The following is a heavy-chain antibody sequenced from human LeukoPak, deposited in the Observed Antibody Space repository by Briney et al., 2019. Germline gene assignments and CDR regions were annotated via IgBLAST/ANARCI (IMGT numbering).Heavy chain of an antibody. V-gene: IGHV4-61*02. CDR1: GGSISSGNYY. CDR2: MYTSGST. J-gene: IGHJ4*02. D-gene: IGHD2-15*01. CDR3: ARTEDGYCSGGSCYWAAFSLIPPQFDY. Sequence: SETLSLTCTVSGGSISSGNYYWSWIRQPAGKGLEWIGRMYTSGSTNYNPSLKSRVTISVDTSKNQFSLKLSSVTAADTAVYYCARTEDGYCSGGSCYWAAFSLIPPQFDYWGQGTLVTVSS.